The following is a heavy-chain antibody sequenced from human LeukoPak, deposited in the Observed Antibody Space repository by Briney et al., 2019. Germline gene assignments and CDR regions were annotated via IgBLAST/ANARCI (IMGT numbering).Heavy chain of an antibody. CDR3: AKDPFDDFWSGYYYY. CDR1: GFTFSTYA. CDR2: ISVSGGST. V-gene: IGHV3-23*01. Sequence: RSGGSLRLSCAASGFTFSTYAMSWVRQAPGKGLEWDSAISVSGGSTYYADYVKGRFTISRDNSKNTLYLQMNSLRAEDTAVYYCAKDPFDDFWSGYYYYWGQGTLVTVSS. D-gene: IGHD3-3*01. J-gene: IGHJ4*02.